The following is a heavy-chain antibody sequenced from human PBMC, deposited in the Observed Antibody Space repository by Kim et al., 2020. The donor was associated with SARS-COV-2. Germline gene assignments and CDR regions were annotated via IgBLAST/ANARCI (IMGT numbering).Heavy chain of an antibody. D-gene: IGHD4-17*01. V-gene: IGHV3-11*06. CDR3: ARDANDYGDFYYYYGMDV. J-gene: IGHJ6*02. Sequence: KGRFTISRDNAKNSLYLQMNSLRAEDTAVYYCARDANDYGDFYYYYGMDVWGQGTTVTVSS.